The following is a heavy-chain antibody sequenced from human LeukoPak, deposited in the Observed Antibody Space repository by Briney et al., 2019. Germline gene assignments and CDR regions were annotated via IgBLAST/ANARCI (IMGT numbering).Heavy chain of an antibody. CDR2: ISGSGGST. D-gene: IGHD6-13*01. V-gene: IGHV3-23*01. CDR3: ARATTAAYYFDY. CDR1: GFTSSSYA. Sequence: PGGSLRLSCAASGFTSSSYAMSWVRQAPGKGLEWVSAISGSGGSTYYADSVKGRFTISRDNSKNTLYLQMNSLRAEDTAVYYCARATTAAYYFDYWGQGTLVTVSS. J-gene: IGHJ4*02.